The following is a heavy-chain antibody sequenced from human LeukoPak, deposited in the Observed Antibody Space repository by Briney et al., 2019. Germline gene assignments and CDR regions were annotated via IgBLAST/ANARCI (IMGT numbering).Heavy chain of an antibody. D-gene: IGHD5-18*01. Sequence: GGSLRPSCAASGFTFSNYWMSWVRQAPGKGLEWVASIDQYGRAKYYVDSVRGRFTFSRDNTKNSLHLQMNSLRAEDTAVYYCARADSYGSILDYWGQGTRVIDSS. CDR2: IDQYGRAK. CDR1: GFTFSNYW. V-gene: IGHV3-7*04. CDR3: ARADSYGSILDY. J-gene: IGHJ4*02.